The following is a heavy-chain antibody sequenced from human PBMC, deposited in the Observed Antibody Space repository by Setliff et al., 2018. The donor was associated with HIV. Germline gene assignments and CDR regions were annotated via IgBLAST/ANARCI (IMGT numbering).Heavy chain of an antibody. CDR3: ARDPPGYGDSKDY. CDR1: GGSVGSGSYY. J-gene: IGHJ4*02. Sequence: SETLSLTCSVSGGSVGSGSYYWSWIRPSPGKGLEWLGYIYYSGSTTYNPSLRRRVTISIDTSKNQFSLNLRSVTAADTAVYYCARDPPGYGDSKDYWGQGKLVTVSS. CDR2: IYYSGST. V-gene: IGHV4-61*01. D-gene: IGHD4-17*01.